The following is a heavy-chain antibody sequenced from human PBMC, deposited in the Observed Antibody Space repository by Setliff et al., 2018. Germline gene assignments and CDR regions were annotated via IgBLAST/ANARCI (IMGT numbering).Heavy chain of an antibody. D-gene: IGHD6-13*01. CDR1: GGSISSHY. CDR2: IYYSGST. Sequence: SETLSLTCTVSGGSISSHYWSWIRQPPGKGLEWIGSIYYSGSTNYNPSLKSRVTISVDTSKNQFSLKLSSVTAADTAVYYCARPLAAGGYSYFDYWGQGTLVT. V-gene: IGHV4-59*11. J-gene: IGHJ4*02. CDR3: ARPLAAGGYSYFDY.